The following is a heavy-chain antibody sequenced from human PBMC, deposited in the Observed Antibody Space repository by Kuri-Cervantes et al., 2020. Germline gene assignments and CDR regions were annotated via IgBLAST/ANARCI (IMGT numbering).Heavy chain of an antibody. CDR3: ARGQGEMATIWSGCPFDP. Sequence: ASVKVSCKASGYTFTSYDINWVRQATGQGLEWMGWMNPNSGNTGYAQKFQGRVTMTRNTSISTAYMELSSLRSEDTAVYYCARGQGEMATIWSGCPFDPWGQGTLVTVSS. J-gene: IGHJ5*02. CDR1: GYTFTSYD. CDR2: MNPNSGNT. V-gene: IGHV1-8*02. D-gene: IGHD5-24*01.